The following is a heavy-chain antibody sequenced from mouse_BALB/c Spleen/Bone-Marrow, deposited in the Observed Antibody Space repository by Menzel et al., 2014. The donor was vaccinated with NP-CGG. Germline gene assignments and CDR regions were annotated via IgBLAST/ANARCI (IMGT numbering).Heavy chain of an antibody. D-gene: IGHD5-1*01. Sequence: EAQLQQSGAELVSPGASVMLSCTAYGFNIKDTYIHWVMQRPEQGLEWIGRIDPANGNTKYDPKLQGKAPITTHTSSNPHYLQVSSLTSEGTAVYFCAGEYAFTYLGQGTLGPVSA. CDR2: IDPANGNT. CDR3: AGEYAFTY. J-gene: IGHJ3*01. CDR1: GFNIKDTY. V-gene: IGHV14-3*02.